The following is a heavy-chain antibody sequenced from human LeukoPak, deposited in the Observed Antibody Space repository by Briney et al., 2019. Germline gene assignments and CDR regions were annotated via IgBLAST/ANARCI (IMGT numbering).Heavy chain of an antibody. V-gene: IGHV3-30*04. J-gene: IGHJ4*02. CDR1: GFTFSNYA. CDR3: ARGRVVPATRLDY. Sequence: GGSLRLSCAASGFTFSNYAMHWVRQAPGKGLEWVAVISHDAKYKYYADSLKGRFTISRDNSNNTLYLQMSSLGSEDTAVYYCARGRVVPATRLDYWGRGTLVTVSS. CDR2: ISHDAKYK. D-gene: IGHD2-15*01.